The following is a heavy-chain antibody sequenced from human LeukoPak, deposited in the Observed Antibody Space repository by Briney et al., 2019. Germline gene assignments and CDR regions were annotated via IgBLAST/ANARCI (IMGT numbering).Heavy chain of an antibody. J-gene: IGHJ3*02. CDR3: ARGSRGVTNAFDI. CDR1: GFTFSSYW. CDR2: INSDGSST. Sequence: PGGSLRLSCTASGFTFSSYWMHWVRQAPGKGLVWVSRINSDGSSTNYADSVKGRFTISRDNAKNTLYLQMNSLRAEDTAVYFCARGSRGVTNAFDIWGQGTMVTVSS. V-gene: IGHV3-74*01. D-gene: IGHD4-17*01.